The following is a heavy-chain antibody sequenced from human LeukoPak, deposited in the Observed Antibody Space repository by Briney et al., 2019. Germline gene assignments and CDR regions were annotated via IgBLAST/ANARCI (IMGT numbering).Heavy chain of an antibody. CDR2: INPNSGGT. D-gene: IGHD5-18*01. V-gene: IGHV1-2*02. J-gene: IGHJ4*02. Sequence: ASVKVSCKASGYTFTGYYMHWVRQAPGQGLEWMGWINPNSGGTNYAQKFQGRVTMTRDTSISTAYMELSRLRSDDTAVYYCASSGYSYGAMVYFDYWGQGTLVTVSS. CDR1: GYTFTGYY. CDR3: ASSGYSYGAMVYFDY.